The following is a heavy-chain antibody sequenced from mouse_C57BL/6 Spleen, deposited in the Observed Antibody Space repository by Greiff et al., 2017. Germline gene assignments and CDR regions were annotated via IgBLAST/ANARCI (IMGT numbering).Heavy chain of an antibody. CDR3: ARLGTTVVAPYWYFDV. V-gene: IGHV1-42*01. CDR1: GYSFTGYY. J-gene: IGHJ1*03. Sequence: VQLQQSGPELVKPGASVKISCKASGYSFTGYYMNWVKQSPEKSLEWIGEINPSTGGTTYNQKFKAKATLTVDKSSSTAYMQLKSLTSEDSAVYYCARLGTTVVAPYWYFDVWGTGTTVTVSS. D-gene: IGHD1-1*01. CDR2: INPSTGGT.